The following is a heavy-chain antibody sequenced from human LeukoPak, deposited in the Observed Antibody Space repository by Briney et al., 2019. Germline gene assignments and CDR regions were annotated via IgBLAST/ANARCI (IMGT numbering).Heavy chain of an antibody. J-gene: IGHJ4*02. Sequence: SETLSLTCTVSGGSISSYYWSWIRQPPGRGLEWTGYIYYSGSTNYNPSLKSRVTISVDTSKNQFSLKLSSVTAADTAVYYCARRGSGSPFDYWGQGTLVTVSS. D-gene: IGHD3-10*01. CDR2: IYYSGST. CDR3: ARRGSGSPFDY. V-gene: IGHV4-59*08. CDR1: GGSISSYY.